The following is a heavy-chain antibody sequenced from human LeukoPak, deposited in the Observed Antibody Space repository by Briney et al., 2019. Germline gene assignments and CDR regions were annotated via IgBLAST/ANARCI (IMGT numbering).Heavy chain of an antibody. Sequence: PGRSLRLSCAASGFTFSSYAMHWVRQAPGKGLEWVAVISYDGSNKYYADSVKGRFTISRDNSKNTLYLQMNSLRAEDTAVYYCARLGFGELFVGYAFDIWGQGTMVTVSS. D-gene: IGHD3-10*01. J-gene: IGHJ3*02. CDR1: GFTFSSYA. CDR3: ARLGFGELFVGYAFDI. CDR2: ISYDGSNK. V-gene: IGHV3-30*04.